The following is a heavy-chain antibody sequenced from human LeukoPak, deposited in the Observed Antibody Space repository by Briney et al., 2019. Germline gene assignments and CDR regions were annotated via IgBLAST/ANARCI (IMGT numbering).Heavy chain of an antibody. V-gene: IGHV4-39*01. CDR3: VRLNGGYYEAIFDY. CDR1: GGSISSSSYY. Sequence: KPSETLSLTCTVSGGSISSSSYYWGWIRQPPGTGLECIGSMYYSGSTYYNPPLKSRVTISVDTSKNQFSLNLRSVTAADTAVYYCVRLNGGYYEAIFDYWGQGTLVTVSS. CDR2: MYYSGST. J-gene: IGHJ4*02. D-gene: IGHD3-22*01.